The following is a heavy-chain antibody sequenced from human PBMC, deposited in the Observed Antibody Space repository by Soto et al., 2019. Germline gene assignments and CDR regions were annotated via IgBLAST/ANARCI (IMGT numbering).Heavy chain of an antibody. CDR2: ISSSGSTI. CDR3: ARYYSGTSCYVNY. D-gene: IGHD2-2*01. V-gene: IGHV3-11*01. CDR1: GFTFRDYY. Sequence: GGSLRLSCAASGFTFRDYYMSWIRQAPGKGLEWVSYISSSGSTIYYADSVKGRFTISRDNAKNSLYLQMSSLRAEGTAMYYCARYYSGTSCYVNYWGQGALVTVSS. J-gene: IGHJ4*02.